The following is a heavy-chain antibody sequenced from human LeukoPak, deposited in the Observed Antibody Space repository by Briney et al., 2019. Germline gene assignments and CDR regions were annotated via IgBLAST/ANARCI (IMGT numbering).Heavy chain of an antibody. J-gene: IGHJ5*02. CDR1: GDSVTTYS. D-gene: IGHD1-26*01. CDR2: IYYSGGGT. Sequence: PSETLSLTCTVSGDSVTTYSWNWVRQPPGKELEWIGRIYYSGGGTNYNPSLKSRVAISIDASKNQFSLKLNSVTAADTAVYYCARRVLEARASSPSNWLDPWGQGTLVTVSS. CDR3: ARRVLEARASSPSNWLDP. V-gene: IGHV4-59*08.